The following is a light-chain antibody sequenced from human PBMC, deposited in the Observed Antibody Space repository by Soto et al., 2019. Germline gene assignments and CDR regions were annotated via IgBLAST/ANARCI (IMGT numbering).Light chain of an antibody. Sequence: EIVLTQSPGTLSLSPGERATLSCRASQSVSSSYLAWYQQKPGQAPRLLIYGASSRATGIPDRFSGSGSGTDFTLTISRLEPEDFGVYYCRQYGSSPYTFGQGTKLEIK. CDR2: GAS. J-gene: IGKJ2*01. CDR3: RQYGSSPYT. V-gene: IGKV3-20*01. CDR1: QSVSSSY.